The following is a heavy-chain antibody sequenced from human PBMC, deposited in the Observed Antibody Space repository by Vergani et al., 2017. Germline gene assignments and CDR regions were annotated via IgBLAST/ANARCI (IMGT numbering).Heavy chain of an antibody. CDR2: TSTDGST. J-gene: IGHJ4*02. V-gene: IGHV4-61*02. CDR1: GGAVNSGSNF. CDR3: ATIGYRRWGYYFDY. D-gene: IGHD2-2*02. Sequence: QVQLQESGPGLVKPSQTLSLTCSVSGGAVNSGSNFWTWIRQPAGKGLEWIGRTSTDGSTNYNPSLKSRVTVSVDTSKTQISLRLTSVTAAATAVYYCATIGYRRWGYYFDYWGQGILVTVSS.